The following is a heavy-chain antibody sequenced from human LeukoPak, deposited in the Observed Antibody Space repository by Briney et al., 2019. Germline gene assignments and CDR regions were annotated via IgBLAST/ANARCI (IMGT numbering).Heavy chain of an antibody. CDR2: ISYDGSNK. J-gene: IGHJ5*02. CDR1: GFTFSSYA. CDR3: ARDPIPYNWNYGWFDP. Sequence: GGSLRLSCAASGFTFSSYAMHWVRQAPGKGLEWVAVISYDGSNKYYADSVKGRFTIAGANSKNPLHLQMNRLRAEDTAVYYCARDPIPYNWNYGWFDPWGQGTLVTVSS. V-gene: IGHV3-30*04. D-gene: IGHD1-7*01.